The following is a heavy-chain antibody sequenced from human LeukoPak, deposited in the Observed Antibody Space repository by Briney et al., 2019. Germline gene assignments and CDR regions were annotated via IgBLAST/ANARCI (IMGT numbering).Heavy chain of an antibody. V-gene: IGHV3-66*01. CDR1: GFTVSSNY. Sequence: PGGSLRLSCEASGFTVSSNYMSWVRQAPGKGLEWVSFIYSGGSTDYADSVKGRFTISRDNSKNTLYLQMNSLRAEDTAVYYCARESDHSGSYHYYGMDVWGQGTTVTVSS. J-gene: IGHJ6*02. CDR2: IYSGGST. CDR3: ARESDHSGSYHYYGMDV. D-gene: IGHD1-26*01.